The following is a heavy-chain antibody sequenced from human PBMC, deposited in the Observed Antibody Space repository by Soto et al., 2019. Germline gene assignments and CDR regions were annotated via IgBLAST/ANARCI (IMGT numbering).Heavy chain of an antibody. Sequence: PGGSLRLSCAASGFTFSSYAMSWVRQAPGKGLEWVSAISGSGVSTYYADSVKSRLTISKDTSKSQVVLTMTNMDPVDTATYYCARKEGYSYGYLRHFDYWGQGTLVTVSS. CDR1: GFTFSSYA. D-gene: IGHD5-18*01. J-gene: IGHJ4*02. V-gene: IGHV3-23*01. CDR2: ISGSGVST. CDR3: ARKEGYSYGYLRHFDY.